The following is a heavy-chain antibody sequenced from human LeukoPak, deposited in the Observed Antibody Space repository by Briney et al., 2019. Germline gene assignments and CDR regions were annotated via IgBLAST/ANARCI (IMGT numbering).Heavy chain of an antibody. CDR1: GFTFSSYA. Sequence: GGSLRLSCAASGFTFSSYAMHWVRQAPGKGLEWVAVISYDGSNKYYADSVKGRFTISRDNSKNTLYLQMNSLRAEDTAVYYCARVSGVTTWDAFDIWGQGTMVTVSS. CDR3: ARVSGVTTWDAFDI. D-gene: IGHD4-17*01. CDR2: ISYDGSNK. J-gene: IGHJ3*02. V-gene: IGHV3-30-3*01.